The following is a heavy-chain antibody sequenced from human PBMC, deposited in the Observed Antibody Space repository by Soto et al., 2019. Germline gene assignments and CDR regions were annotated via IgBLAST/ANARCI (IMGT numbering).Heavy chain of an antibody. CDR3: AKDMGGQKPAYYYYGMDV. Sequence: PGGSLRLSYAASGFSISHYWMSWVRQAPGKGLVWVCLISWDGGSTYYADSVKGRFTISRDNSKNSLYLQMNSLRTEDTALYYCAKDMGGQKPAYYYYGMDVWGQGTTVTVSS. D-gene: IGHD2-15*01. V-gene: IGHV3-43*01. J-gene: IGHJ6*02. CDR1: GFSISHYW. CDR2: ISWDGGST.